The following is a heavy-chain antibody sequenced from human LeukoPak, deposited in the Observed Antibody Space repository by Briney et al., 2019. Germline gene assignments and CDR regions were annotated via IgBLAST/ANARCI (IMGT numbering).Heavy chain of an antibody. Sequence: SETLSLTCTVSGGFISSSNYYWGWIRQPPGKGLEWIGSIYYSGSTYYNPSLKSRVTISVDTSKNQFSLKLSSVTAADTAVYYCARHPYCSSTSCYLYFDYWGQGTLVTVSS. CDR3: ARHPYCSSTSCYLYFDY. D-gene: IGHD2-2*01. J-gene: IGHJ4*02. CDR1: GGFISSSNYY. CDR2: IYYSGST. V-gene: IGHV4-39*01.